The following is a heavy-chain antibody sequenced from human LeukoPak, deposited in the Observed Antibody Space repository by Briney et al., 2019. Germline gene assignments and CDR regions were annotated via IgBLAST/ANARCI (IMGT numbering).Heavy chain of an antibody. CDR3: ATRYLLVEATTALFPDY. V-gene: IGHV3-21*01. Sequence: GGSLRLSCAASGCTFSSYSMNWVRQAPGKGLEWVSSISSSSSYIYYADSVKGRFTISRDNAKNSLYLQMNSLRAEDTAVYYCATRYLLVEATTALFPDYWGQGTLVTVSS. CDR1: GCTFSSYS. CDR2: ISSSSSYI. D-gene: IGHD1-26*01. J-gene: IGHJ4*02.